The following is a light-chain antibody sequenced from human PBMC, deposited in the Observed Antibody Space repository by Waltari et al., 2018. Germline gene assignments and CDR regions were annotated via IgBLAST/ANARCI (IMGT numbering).Light chain of an antibody. CDR2: DVS. V-gene: IGLV2-11*01. J-gene: IGLJ1*01. CDR1: SRDAGGYPH. CDR3: CSFAGSYTYV. Sequence: QSALTQPRSVSGSPGQSVTISCTGTSRDAGGYPHVPWFQQHPCKVPKLLIYDVSERPSDVPDRFSGSKSANTASLTISGLQTEDEADYYCCSFAGSYTYVFGTGTRVTVL.